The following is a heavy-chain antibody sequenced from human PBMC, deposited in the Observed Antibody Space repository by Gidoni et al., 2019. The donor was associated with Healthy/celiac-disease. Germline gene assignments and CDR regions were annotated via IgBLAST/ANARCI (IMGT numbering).Heavy chain of an antibody. D-gene: IGHD3-22*01. V-gene: IGHV3-15*07. Sequence: EVQLVESGGGLVKPGGSLRRSCAASGFTFSNAWMNWVRQAPGKGLEWVGRIKSKTDGGKTDYGAPVKGRFTISRDDSKNTLYLQMNSLKTEDTAVYYCTATRYYYDYYFDYWGQGTLVTVSS. CDR1: GFTFSNAW. CDR2: IKSKTDGGKT. CDR3: TATRYYYDYYFDY. J-gene: IGHJ4*02.